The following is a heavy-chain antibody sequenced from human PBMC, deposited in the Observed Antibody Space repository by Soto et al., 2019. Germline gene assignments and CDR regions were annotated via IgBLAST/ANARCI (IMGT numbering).Heavy chain of an antibody. CDR3: ARAPRYYDFWSGYPPLGGIDV. CDR1: GFTFSSYS. V-gene: IGHV3-48*02. CDR2: ISSSSSTI. J-gene: IGHJ6*02. D-gene: IGHD3-3*01. Sequence: EVQLVESGGGLVQPGGSLRLSCAASGFTFSSYSMNWVRQAPGKGLEWVSYISSSSSTIYYADSVKGRFTISRDNAKNSLYLQMNSLRDEDTAVYYCARAPRYYDFWSGYPPLGGIDVWGQGTTVTVSS.